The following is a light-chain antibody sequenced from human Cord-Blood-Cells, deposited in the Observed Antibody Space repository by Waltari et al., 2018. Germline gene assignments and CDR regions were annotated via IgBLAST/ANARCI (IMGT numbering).Light chain of an antibody. CDR2: AAS. CDR3: QQANSFPWT. Sequence: DIQMTQSPSSVFASVGARVPITCRVSQGISPWLAWDQQKPGKAPNLLIYAASSLQSGVPAMFSGSGSGTDFTLTISSLQPEYCATYYCQQANSFPWTFVQGTKVEIK. CDR1: QGISPW. V-gene: IGKV1D-12*01. J-gene: IGKJ1*01.